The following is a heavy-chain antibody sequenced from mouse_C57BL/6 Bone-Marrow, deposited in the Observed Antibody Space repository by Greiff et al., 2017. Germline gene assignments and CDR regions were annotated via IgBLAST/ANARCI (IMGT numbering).Heavy chain of an antibody. CDR2: FHPNSGST. CDR3: ARCGWYCYFDV. D-gene: IGHD1-2*01. Sequence: QVHVQQSGAELLQPGASVKLSCKASGYTFTTYCMHWVKQRPGQGLEWIGMFHPNSGSTNYNEKFKSKATLTVDKSSSTAYMQLSSLTSEDSAVYYCARCGWYCYFDVWGTGTTITVSS. V-gene: IGHV1-64*01. CDR1: GYTFTTYC. J-gene: IGHJ1*03.